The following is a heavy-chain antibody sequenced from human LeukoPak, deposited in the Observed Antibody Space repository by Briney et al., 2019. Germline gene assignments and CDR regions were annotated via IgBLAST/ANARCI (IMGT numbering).Heavy chain of an antibody. V-gene: IGHV3-11*04. D-gene: IGHD2-8*02. Sequence: GGSLRLSCAASGFTLSDYYMSWIRQAPGKGLEWVSYSSSSGSTIYYADSVKGRFAISRDNAKNSLYLQMNSLRAEDTAVFYCVRAGGPHTVDVWGQGTTVTVSS. CDR2: SSSSGSTI. CDR3: VRAGGPHTVDV. CDR1: GFTLSDYY. J-gene: IGHJ6*02.